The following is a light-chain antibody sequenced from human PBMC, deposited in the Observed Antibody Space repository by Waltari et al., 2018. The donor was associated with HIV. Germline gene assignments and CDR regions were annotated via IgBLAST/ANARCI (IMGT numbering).Light chain of an antibody. CDR3: QAWDSTSYVV. Sequence: SYELTQPPSVSVSPGQTASIICSGVKLGEKNVCWYQQKPGQSPLLIIYQDIKRPTGIPERFSGSNSGNTATLTISGTQAMDEADYYCQAWDSTSYVVFGGGTRLTV. CDR2: QDI. V-gene: IGLV3-1*01. CDR1: KLGEKN. J-gene: IGLJ2*01.